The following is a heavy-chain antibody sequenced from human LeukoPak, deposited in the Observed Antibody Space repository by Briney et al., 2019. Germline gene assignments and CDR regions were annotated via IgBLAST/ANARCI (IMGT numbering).Heavy chain of an antibody. CDR2: IKQDGSEK. CDR3: ARARYYGSGSYYFY. D-gene: IGHD3-10*01. CDR1: GFTFSSYW. J-gene: IGHJ4*02. Sequence: GGSLRLSCAASGFTFSSYWMSWVRQAPGKGLEWVANIKQDGSEKYYVDSVKGRFTISRDNAKNTLYLQMNSLRAEDTAVYYCARARYYGSGSYYFYWGQGTLVTVSS. V-gene: IGHV3-7*01.